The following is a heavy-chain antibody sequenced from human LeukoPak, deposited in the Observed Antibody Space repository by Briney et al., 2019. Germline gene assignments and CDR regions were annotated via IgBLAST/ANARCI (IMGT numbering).Heavy chain of an antibody. CDR2: IDWDDAK. Sequence: SGPTLVNPTQTLTLTCTFSGFSLSTSKMCVSWIRQPPGKALEWLARIDWDDAKYYSTSLKTRLTISKDTSKNQVVLIMTNMDPVGTATYYCAWIGESSSTHFDYWGQGTLVTVSS. D-gene: IGHD6-6*01. J-gene: IGHJ4*02. CDR3: AWIGESSSTHFDY. V-gene: IGHV2-70*11. CDR1: GFSLSTSKMC.